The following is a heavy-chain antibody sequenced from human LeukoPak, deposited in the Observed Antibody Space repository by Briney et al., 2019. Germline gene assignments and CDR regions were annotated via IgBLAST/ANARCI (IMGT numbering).Heavy chain of an antibody. V-gene: IGHV3-23*01. CDR3: AKVPHNVVVTAEYY. CDR2: ISGSGGST. CDR1: GFTFSSYA. J-gene: IGHJ4*02. D-gene: IGHD2-21*02. Sequence: GGSLRLSCAASGFTFSSYAMSWVRQAPGKGLEWVSAISGSGGSTYYADSVKGRFTISRDNSKNTLYLQMNSLRAEDTAVYYGAKVPHNVVVTAEYYWGKGTLVPVSS.